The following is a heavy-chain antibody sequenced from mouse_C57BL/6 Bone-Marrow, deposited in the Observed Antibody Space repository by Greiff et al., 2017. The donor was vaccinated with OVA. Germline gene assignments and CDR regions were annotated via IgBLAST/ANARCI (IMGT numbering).Heavy chain of an antibody. J-gene: IGHJ4*01. CDR1: GYTFTDYE. D-gene: IGHD2-12*01. V-gene: IGHV1-15*01. CDR2: IDPETGGT. Sequence: VQLQQSGAELVRPGASVTLSCKASGYTFTDYEMHWVKQTPVHGLEWIGAIDPETGGTAYNQKFKGKAILTADKSSSTAYMELRSLTSEDSAVYYCTRGYSHYYAMDYWGQGTSVTVSS. CDR3: TRGYSHYYAMDY.